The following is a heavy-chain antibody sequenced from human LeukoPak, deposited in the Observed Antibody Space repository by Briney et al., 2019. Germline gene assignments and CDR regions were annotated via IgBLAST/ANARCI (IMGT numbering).Heavy chain of an antibody. D-gene: IGHD3-10*01. CDR2: INHSGST. V-gene: IGHV4-34*01. CDR1: GGSISSYY. J-gene: IGHJ4*02. CDR3: ARAKAITMVRGDRRNY. Sequence: PSETLSLTCTVSGGSISSYYWSWIRQPPGKGLEWIGEINHSGSTNYNPSLKSRVTISVDTSKNQFSLKLSSVTAADTAVYYCARAKAITMVRGDRRNYWGQGTLVTVSS.